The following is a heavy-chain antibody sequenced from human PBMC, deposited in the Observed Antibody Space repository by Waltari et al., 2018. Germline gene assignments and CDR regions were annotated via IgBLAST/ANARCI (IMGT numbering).Heavy chain of an antibody. J-gene: IGHJ4*02. CDR2: IYYSGRT. D-gene: IGHD6-13*01. Sequence: QVQLQESGPGLVKPSETLSLTCTVSGGSITTYYWSWIRQPPGKGLELIGYIYYSGRTSYNASLKSRVTISVDTSKNQFSLRLRSVTAADTAVYYCARRTGLSTSSWYYFDHWGQGTLVTVSS. CDR1: GGSITTYY. V-gene: IGHV4-59*08. CDR3: ARRTGLSTSSWYYFDH.